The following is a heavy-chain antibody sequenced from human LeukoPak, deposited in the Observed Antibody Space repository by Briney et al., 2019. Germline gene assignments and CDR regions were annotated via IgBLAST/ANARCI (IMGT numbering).Heavy chain of an antibody. V-gene: IGHV1-69*01. CDR3: ARGSALLALSFDY. J-gene: IGHJ4*02. CDR2: IIPIFGTA. Sequence: SVKVSCKASGGTFSSYAISWVRQAPGQGLEWMGGIIPIFGTANYAQKFQGRVTITADESTSTAYMELSSLRSEDTAVCYCARGSALLALSFDYWGQGTLVTVSS. CDR1: GGTFSSYA. D-gene: IGHD2-15*01.